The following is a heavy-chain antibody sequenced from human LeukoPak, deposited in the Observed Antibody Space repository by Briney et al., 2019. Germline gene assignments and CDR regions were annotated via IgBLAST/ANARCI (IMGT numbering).Heavy chain of an antibody. CDR3: ARSGSYYYFQH. D-gene: IGHD1-26*01. V-gene: IGHV4-39*01. CDR2: IYYSGST. J-gene: IGHJ1*01. CDR1: DDSITMYY. Sequence: PSETLSLTCTVSDDSITMYYWTWIRQPPGKGLEWIGSIYYSGSTYYNPSLKSRVTISVDTSKNQFSLKLSSVTAADTAVYYCARSGSYYYFQHWGQGTLVTVSS.